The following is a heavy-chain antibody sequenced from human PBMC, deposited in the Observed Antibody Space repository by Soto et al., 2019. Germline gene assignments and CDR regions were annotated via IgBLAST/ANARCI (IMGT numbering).Heavy chain of an antibody. V-gene: IGHV4-34*01. CDR1: GGSLSGNY. CDR2: INPSGST. J-gene: IGHJ4*01. CDR3: TGGYNFDY. D-gene: IGHD1-1*01. Sequence: PSETLSLTCGVYGGSLSGNYWSWIRQPPGEGLEWIGEINPSGSTNYSPSLKSRATISADTSKNQFSLKLSSVIAADTAVYYCTGGYNFDYWGQGTLVTVSS.